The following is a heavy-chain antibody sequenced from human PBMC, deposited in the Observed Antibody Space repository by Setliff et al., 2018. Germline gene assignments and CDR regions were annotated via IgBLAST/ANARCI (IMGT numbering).Heavy chain of an antibody. D-gene: IGHD6-19*01. Sequence: PGGSLRLSCAASGFTFSTYWMSWVRQAPGKGKEWVANIKQDGSEKYYVDSVKGRFSISRDNAKNSLYLQMNSLRAEDTAVYSCTRRSANSSADWGQGTLVTVSS. CDR1: GFTFSTYW. CDR2: IKQDGSEK. V-gene: IGHV3-7*03. J-gene: IGHJ4*02. CDR3: TRRSANSSAD.